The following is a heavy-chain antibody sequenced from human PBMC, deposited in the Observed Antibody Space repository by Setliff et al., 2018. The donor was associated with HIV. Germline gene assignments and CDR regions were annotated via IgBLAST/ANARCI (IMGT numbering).Heavy chain of an antibody. CDR1: GYTFSSYW. CDR2: RQQHGSGI. J-gene: IGHJ4*02. CDR3: ANMQWDSNAWYSFDY. Sequence: GGSLRLSCAASGYTFSSYWMSWVRQYPGKGLEWVAKRQQHGSGIHYEVSVEGRFTISRDNAKNSLYLQMNRLRAEDTCVYYCANMQWDSNAWYSFDYWGQGALVTVSS. D-gene: IGHD1-26*01. V-gene: IGHV3-7*03.